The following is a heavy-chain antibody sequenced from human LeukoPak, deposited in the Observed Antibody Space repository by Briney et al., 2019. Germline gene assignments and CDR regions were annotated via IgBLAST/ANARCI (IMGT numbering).Heavy chain of an antibody. D-gene: IGHD6-13*01. V-gene: IGHV4-59*08. CDR1: GGSISSYY. Sequence: SETLSLTCTVSGGSISSYYWSWIRQPPGKGLEWIGYIYYSGITNYNPSLKSRVTISADTSKNQFSLRLTSVIAADTAVYYCARGYPTNQFDYWGQGTLVTVSS. J-gene: IGHJ4*02. CDR3: ARGYPTNQFDY. CDR2: IYYSGIT.